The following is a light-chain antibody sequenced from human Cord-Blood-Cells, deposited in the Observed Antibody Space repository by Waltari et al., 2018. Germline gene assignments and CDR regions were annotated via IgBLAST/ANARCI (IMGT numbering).Light chain of an antibody. CDR3: SSYTSSSTLV. V-gene: IGLV2-14*01. J-gene: IGLJ3*02. CDR1: SSAVAGYNY. CDR2: DVS. Sequence: QSALTQPASVSGSPGQSITISCTGTSSAVAGYNYVSWYKQHPGKAPKLMIYDVSNRHSGVANRFSGSKTGNTASLSISGLHAEDEADYYCSSYTSSSTLVFGGGTKLTVL.